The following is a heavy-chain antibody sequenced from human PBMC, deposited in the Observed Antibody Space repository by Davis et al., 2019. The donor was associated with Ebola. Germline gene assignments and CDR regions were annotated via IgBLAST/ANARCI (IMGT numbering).Heavy chain of an antibody. D-gene: IGHD3-3*01. CDR3: ALRITIFRNWLDP. J-gene: IGHJ5*02. CDR1: GESFSAYY. Sequence: MPSETLSLTCAVYGESFSAYYWNWIRQPPRKGLEWIGEINHSGSTNYNPSLKSRVTISEDTSKNQFSLKLSSVTAADTAVYYCALRITIFRNWLDPWGQGTLVTVSS. V-gene: IGHV4-34*01. CDR2: INHSGST.